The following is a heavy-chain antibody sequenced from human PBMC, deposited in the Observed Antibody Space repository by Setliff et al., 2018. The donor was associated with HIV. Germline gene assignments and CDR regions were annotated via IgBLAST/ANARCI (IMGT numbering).Heavy chain of an antibody. J-gene: IGHJ4*02. Sequence: GGSLRLSCAISGFPFSDYYMSWIRQAPGKGLEWVSYISSSGSTIYYADSVKGRFTISRDNAKNSLYLQMNSLRAEDTAVYYCASPLSPATTTYWGQGTLVTVSS. CDR2: ISSSGSTI. CDR1: GFPFSDYY. D-gene: IGHD1-26*01. V-gene: IGHV3-11*04. CDR3: ASPLSPATTTY.